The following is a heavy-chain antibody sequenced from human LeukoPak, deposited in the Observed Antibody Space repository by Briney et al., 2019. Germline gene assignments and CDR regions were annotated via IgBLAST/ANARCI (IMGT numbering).Heavy chain of an antibody. J-gene: IGHJ5*02. D-gene: IGHD5-24*01. V-gene: IGHV4-59*08. CDR1: DGSIGAYY. CDR2: IYYSGST. Sequence: PSETLSLTCTVSDGSIGAYYWSWIRQPPGKGLEWIGYIYYSGSTNYNPSLKSRVTISVDTSKNQFSLKLSSVTAADTAVYYCARGGYNWANWFDPWGQGTLVTVSS. CDR3: ARGGYNWANWFDP.